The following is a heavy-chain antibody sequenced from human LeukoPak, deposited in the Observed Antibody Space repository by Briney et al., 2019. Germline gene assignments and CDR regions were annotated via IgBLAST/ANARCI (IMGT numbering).Heavy chain of an antibody. CDR1: GFAITDHH. CDR2: SQTTKPNSCTT. CDR3: ATDRKVGTWDPRFNY. Sequence: GGSLRLSCAASGFAITDHHMDWVRQAPGKGMEWVGRSQTTKPNSCTTEYAASVKGRFTISRDDSKNSLYLQMNSLRAEDTAIYYCATDRKVGTWDPRFNYWGQGTLVTVSS. J-gene: IGHJ4*02. V-gene: IGHV3-72*01. D-gene: IGHD4-23*01.